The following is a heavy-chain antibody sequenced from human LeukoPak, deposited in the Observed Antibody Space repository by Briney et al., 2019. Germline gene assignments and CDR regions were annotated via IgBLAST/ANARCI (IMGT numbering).Heavy chain of an antibody. Sequence: PGGSLRLSCAASGFTFSSYGMHWVRQAPGKGPEWVATIKRDGSAIYYLDSVRGRFTISRDNAKNSLFLQMSSLSAEDTAMYYCARNPRDSEYAIFDFWGQGTLVTVSS. CDR1: GFTFSSYG. J-gene: IGHJ4*02. CDR3: ARNPRDSEYAIFDF. D-gene: IGHD2/OR15-2a*01. CDR2: IKRDGSAI. V-gene: IGHV3-7*01.